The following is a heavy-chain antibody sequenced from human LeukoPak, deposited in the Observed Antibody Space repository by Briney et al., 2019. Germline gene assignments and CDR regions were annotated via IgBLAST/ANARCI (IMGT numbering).Heavy chain of an antibody. CDR3: ARVYLRVVRGVIIRWFDP. CDR1: GGTFSSYA. J-gene: IGHJ5*02. V-gene: IGHV1-69*10. Sequence: ASVKVSCKASGGTFSSYAISWVRQAPGQGLEWMGGIIPIFGIANYAQKFQGRVTITADKSTGTAYMELSSLRSEDTAVYYCARVYLRVVRGVIIRWFDPWGQGTLVTVSS. CDR2: IIPIFGIA. D-gene: IGHD3-10*01.